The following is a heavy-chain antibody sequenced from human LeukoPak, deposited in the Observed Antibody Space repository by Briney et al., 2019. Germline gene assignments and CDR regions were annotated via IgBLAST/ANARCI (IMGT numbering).Heavy chain of an antibody. J-gene: IGHJ4*02. CDR2: IRSKAYGGTT. Sequence: GGSLRLSCTASGFTFGDYAMSWVRQAPGKGLEWVGFIRSKAYGGTTEYAASVKGRFTISRDDSKSIAYLQMNSLKTEDTAVYYCTRVAVTYYDSSGYYFDYWGQGTLVTVSS. V-gene: IGHV3-49*04. CDR3: TRVAVTYYDSSGYYFDY. D-gene: IGHD3-22*01. CDR1: GFTFGDYA.